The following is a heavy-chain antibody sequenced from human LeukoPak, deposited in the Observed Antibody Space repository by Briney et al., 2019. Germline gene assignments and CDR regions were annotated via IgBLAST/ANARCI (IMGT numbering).Heavy chain of an antibody. D-gene: IGHD3-10*01. CDR1: GFTFISYA. J-gene: IGHJ4*02. CDR2: IYSGGST. V-gene: IGHV3-66*01. CDR3: ARGGVPAYFDY. Sequence: GGALRLSCAASGFTFISYAMSWVRQAPGKGLEWVSIIYSGGSTYYADSVKGRFSISRDNSKNTLYLQMNSLSVEDTALYYCARGGVPAYFDYWGQGALVTVSS.